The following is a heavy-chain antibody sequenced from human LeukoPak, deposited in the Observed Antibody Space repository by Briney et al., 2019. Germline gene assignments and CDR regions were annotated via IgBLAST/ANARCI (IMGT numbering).Heavy chain of an antibody. Sequence: GGSLRLSCAASGFTFSSYGMHWVRQAPGKGLEWVAVISYDGSNKYYADSVKGRFTISRDNSKNTLYLQMNSLRAEDTAVYYCAKVRSDYWGKGTLVTVSP. CDR2: ISYDGSNK. V-gene: IGHV3-30*18. J-gene: IGHJ4*02. CDR3: AKVRSDY. CDR1: GFTFSSYG.